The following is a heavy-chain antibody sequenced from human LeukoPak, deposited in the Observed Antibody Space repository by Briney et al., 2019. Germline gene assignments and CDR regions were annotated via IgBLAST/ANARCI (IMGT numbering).Heavy chain of an antibody. CDR3: ARHSADRAFDI. J-gene: IGHJ3*02. V-gene: IGHV4-59*08. CDR2: THHSGTT. CDR1: GVSIGGYY. Sequence: ASGTLSLTCTVSGVSIGGYYWSWLRQPPGKGLEWLGYTHHSGTTNYNPSVGSRLTTSVDTSRKQVSLKLSSVTAADTAVYYCARHSADRAFDIWGQGTMVTVSS. D-gene: IGHD6-25*01.